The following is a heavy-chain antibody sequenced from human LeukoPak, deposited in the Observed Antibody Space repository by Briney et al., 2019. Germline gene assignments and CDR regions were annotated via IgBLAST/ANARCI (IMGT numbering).Heavy chain of an antibody. Sequence: SETLSLTCTVSGGSISSGSYYWGWIRQPPGKGLEWVGSIYHSGSTYYNPSLKSRVTISVDTSKNQFSLKLSSVTAADTAVYYCARRPYYYDSSGYRDYWGQGTLVTVSS. D-gene: IGHD3-22*01. CDR3: ARRPYYYDSSGYRDY. CDR2: IYHSGST. V-gene: IGHV4-39*07. J-gene: IGHJ4*02. CDR1: GGSISSGSYY.